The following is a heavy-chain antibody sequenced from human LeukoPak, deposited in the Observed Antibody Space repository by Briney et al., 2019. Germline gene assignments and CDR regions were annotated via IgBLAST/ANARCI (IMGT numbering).Heavy chain of an antibody. CDR2: ISAYNGNT. CDR3: ARSPGSIAVPGTGDY. CDR1: GYSLTSYG. J-gene: IGHJ4*02. D-gene: IGHD6-19*01. Sequence: GASVKVSCKHSGYSLTSYGISWVRQDPGQGREWMGWISAYNGNTNYAQKLQGRVTMTTDTSTSTAYMELRSLRSDGTAVYYCARSPGSIAVPGTGDYWGQGTLVTVSS. V-gene: IGHV1-18*01.